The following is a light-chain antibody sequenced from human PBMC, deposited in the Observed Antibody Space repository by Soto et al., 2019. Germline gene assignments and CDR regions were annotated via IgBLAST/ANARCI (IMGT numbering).Light chain of an antibody. CDR3: QQRSNWPST. CDR1: QSVSRD. J-gene: IGKJ2*01. Sequence: EIVLTQSPATLSLFPGERATLSCRASQSVSRDLAWYQQKPGQAPRLLIYDVSNRATGIPAGFSGSGSGTDFTLTISSLEPEDFAVYYCQQRSNWPSTFGQGTKLEIK. V-gene: IGKV3-11*01. CDR2: DVS.